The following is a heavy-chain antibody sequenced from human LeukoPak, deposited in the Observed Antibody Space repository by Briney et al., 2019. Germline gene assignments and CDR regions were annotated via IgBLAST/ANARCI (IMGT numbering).Heavy chain of an antibody. CDR3: ARDFIGSGNWFDP. Sequence: SETLSLTCAVYGGSFSDYYWSWIRQPPGKGLEWIGYIYYSGSTNYNPSLKSRVTISVDTSKNQFSLKLSSVTAADTAVYYCARDFIGSGNWFDPWGQGTLVTVSS. D-gene: IGHD3-10*01. V-gene: IGHV4-59*01. CDR2: IYYSGST. CDR1: GGSFSDYY. J-gene: IGHJ5*02.